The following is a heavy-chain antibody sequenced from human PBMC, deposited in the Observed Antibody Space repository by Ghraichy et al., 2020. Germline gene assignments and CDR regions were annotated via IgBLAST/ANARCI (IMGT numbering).Heavy chain of an antibody. D-gene: IGHD4-23*01. CDR2: INHSGST. CDR1: GGSFSGYY. Sequence: SQTLSLTCAVYGGSFSGYYWSWIRQPPGKGLEWIGEINHSGSTNYNPSLKSRVTISVDTSKNQFFLKLSSVTAADTAVYYCARTITTWFKSTVAFDYWGQGTLVTVSS. CDR3: ARTITTWFKSTVAFDY. J-gene: IGHJ4*02. V-gene: IGHV4-34*01.